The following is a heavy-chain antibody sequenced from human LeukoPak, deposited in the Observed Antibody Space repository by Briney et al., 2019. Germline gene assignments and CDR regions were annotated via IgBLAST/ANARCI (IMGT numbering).Heavy chain of an antibody. Sequence: HPGGSLRLSCSASGFTFSSYAMHWVRQAPGKGLEYVSAISSNGGSTYYADSVKGRFTISRDNSKNTLYLQMSSLRAEDTAVYYCVKGAGSHTYYFDYWGQGTLVTVSS. CDR3: VKGAGSHTYYFDY. J-gene: IGHJ4*02. CDR2: ISSNGGST. CDR1: GFTFSSYA. D-gene: IGHD3-10*01. V-gene: IGHV3-64D*06.